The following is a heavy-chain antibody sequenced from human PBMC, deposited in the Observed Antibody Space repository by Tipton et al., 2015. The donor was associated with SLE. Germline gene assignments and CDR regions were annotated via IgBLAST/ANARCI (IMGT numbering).Heavy chain of an antibody. V-gene: IGHV4-4*07. CDR2: IYTSAST. CDR1: GGSISSHY. Sequence: TLSLTCTVSGGSISSHYWSWIRQPAGKGLEWLGRIYTSASTNYNPSLKSRVTISVDTSKNQCSLKVSSVTAADTAVYYYARDSSGYSYGDAFDIWGQGTMVTVSS. CDR3: ARDSSGYSYGDAFDI. J-gene: IGHJ3*02. D-gene: IGHD5-18*01.